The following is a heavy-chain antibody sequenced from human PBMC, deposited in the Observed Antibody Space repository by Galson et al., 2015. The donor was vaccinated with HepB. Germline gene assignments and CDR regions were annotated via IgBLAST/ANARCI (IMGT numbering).Heavy chain of an antibody. CDR1: GFTFSSYG. Sequence: SLRLSCAASGFTFSSYGMHWVRQAPGKGLEWVAVISYDGSNKYYADSVKGRFTISRDNSKNTLYLQMNSLRAEDTAVYYCAGIAVAGTGFDYWGQGTLVTVSS. D-gene: IGHD6-19*01. CDR2: ISYDGSNK. J-gene: IGHJ4*02. CDR3: AGIAVAGTGFDY. V-gene: IGHV3-30*03.